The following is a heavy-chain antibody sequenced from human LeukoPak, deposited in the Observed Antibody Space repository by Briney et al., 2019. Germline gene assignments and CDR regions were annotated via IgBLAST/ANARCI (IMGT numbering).Heavy chain of an antibody. V-gene: IGHV4-61*02. CDR2: IYTGGST. J-gene: IGHJ4*02. CDR3: ARDKRGGSPYYFDY. CDR1: GGSISSGSYY. Sequence: SETLSLTCTVSGGSISSGSYYWSWIRQAAGKGVEWIGRIYTGGSTNYNPSLKSRVTISVDTSKNQFSPKLSSVTAADTAVYYCARDKRGGSPYYFDYWGQGTLVTVYS. D-gene: IGHD2-15*01.